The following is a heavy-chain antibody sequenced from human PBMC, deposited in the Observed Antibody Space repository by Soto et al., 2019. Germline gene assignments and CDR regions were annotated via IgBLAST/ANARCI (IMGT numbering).Heavy chain of an antibody. CDR1: GFTFSSYW. Sequence: EVQLVESGGGLVQPGGSLRLSCAASGFTFSSYWMHWVRQAPGKGLVWVSRINSDGSSTSYADSVKGRFTISRDNAKNTLYLQMNSLRAEDTAVYYCARDCGGDCYSLYDAFDIWGQGTMVTVSS. J-gene: IGHJ3*02. CDR3: ARDCGGDCYSLYDAFDI. CDR2: INSDGSST. V-gene: IGHV3-74*01. D-gene: IGHD2-21*02.